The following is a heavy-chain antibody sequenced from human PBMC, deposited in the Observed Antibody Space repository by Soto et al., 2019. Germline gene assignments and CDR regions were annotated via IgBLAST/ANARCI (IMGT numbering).Heavy chain of an antibody. Sequence: ASVKFSCKVSGYTLTELSIHWVRQAPGQGLEWMGGIIPIFGTANYAQKFQGRVTITADESTSTAYMELSSLRSEDTAVYYCASGSYYYYYGMDVWGQGTTVTVSS. V-gene: IGHV1-69*13. J-gene: IGHJ6*02. CDR1: GYTLTELS. CDR3: ASGSYYYYYGMDV. CDR2: IIPIFGTA. D-gene: IGHD2-2*03.